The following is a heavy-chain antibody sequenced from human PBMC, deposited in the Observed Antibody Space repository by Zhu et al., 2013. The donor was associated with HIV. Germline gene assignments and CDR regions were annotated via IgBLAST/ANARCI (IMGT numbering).Heavy chain of an antibody. J-gene: IGHJ5*02. CDR2: INPNSGAT. CDR1: GYTFTDYY. CDR3: ATGPTYSVSPA. V-gene: IGHV1-2*07. D-gene: IGHD3-16*01. Sequence: QLHLVQSGPEVKKPGASVKVSCKASGYTFTDYYMHWVRQAPGQGLEWMGWINPNSGATNYAHKFQGRVTMTRDTSITTAYMELSRLKSDDTAVYYCATGPTYSVSPAWGQGALVTVSS.